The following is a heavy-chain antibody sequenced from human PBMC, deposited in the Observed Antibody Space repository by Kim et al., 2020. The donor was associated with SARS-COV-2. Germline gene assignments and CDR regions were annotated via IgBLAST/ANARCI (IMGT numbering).Heavy chain of an antibody. D-gene: IGHD3-9*01. Sequence: NPSLESRVTISVDTSKNQFSLKLSSVTAADTAVYYCASRGDILTGYSLDYWGQGTLVTVSS. V-gene: IGHV4-39*01. CDR3: ASRGDILTGYSLDY. J-gene: IGHJ4*02.